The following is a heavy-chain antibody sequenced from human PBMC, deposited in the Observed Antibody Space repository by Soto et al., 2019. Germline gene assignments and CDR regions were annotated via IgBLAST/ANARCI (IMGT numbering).Heavy chain of an antibody. CDR3: AKSDGHFDL. Sequence: PGWSLRLSCASSVFTFGDYTMHWVRQAPGKGLEWVSLISWDGGSTYYADSVKGRFTISRDNSKNSLYLQMNSLRTEDTALYYCAKSDGHFDLWGRGTLVTVSS. V-gene: IGHV3-43*01. J-gene: IGHJ2*01. CDR1: VFTFGDYT. CDR2: ISWDGGST.